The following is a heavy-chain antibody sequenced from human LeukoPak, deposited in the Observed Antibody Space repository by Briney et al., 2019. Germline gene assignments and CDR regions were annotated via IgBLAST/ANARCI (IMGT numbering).Heavy chain of an antibody. CDR2: ISYDGSNK. Sequence: PGRSLRLSCAASGFTFSSYGMHWVRQAPGKGLEWVAVISYDGSNKYYADSVKGRFTISRDNSKNTLYVQMNSLRAEDTAVYYCAKGPYGDYDYWGQGTLVTVSS. CDR3: AKGPYGDYDY. V-gene: IGHV3-30*18. D-gene: IGHD4-17*01. CDR1: GFTFSSYG. J-gene: IGHJ4*02.